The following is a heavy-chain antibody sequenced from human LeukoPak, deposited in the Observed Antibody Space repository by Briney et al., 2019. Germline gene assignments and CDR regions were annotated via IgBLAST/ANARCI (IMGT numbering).Heavy chain of an antibody. CDR2: IYYSGST. Sequence: SETLSLTCTVSGGSISSYYWSWIRQPPGKGLEWIGYIYYSGSTNYNPSLKSRVTISVDTSKNQFSLKLSSVTAADTAVYYCARHKVVPAAMRGWFDPWGQGTLVTVSS. CDR3: ARHKVVPAAMRGWFDP. J-gene: IGHJ5*02. V-gene: IGHV4-59*08. D-gene: IGHD2-2*01. CDR1: GGSISSYY.